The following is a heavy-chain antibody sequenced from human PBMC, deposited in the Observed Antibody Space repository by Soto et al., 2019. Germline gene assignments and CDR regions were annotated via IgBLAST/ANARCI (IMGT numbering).Heavy chain of an antibody. J-gene: IGHJ6*02. D-gene: IGHD3-10*01. CDR3: ARSGEGYYGMDV. V-gene: IGHV3-30-3*01. CDR2: ISYDGSNK. CDR1: GFTFSSYA. Sequence: QVQLVESGGGVVQPGRSLRLSCAASGFTFSSYAMHWVRQAPGKGLEWVAVISYDGSNKYYADSVKGRFTISRDNSKNTLYLQMNSLRAEDTAVYYCARSGEGYYGMDVWGQGTTVTVSS.